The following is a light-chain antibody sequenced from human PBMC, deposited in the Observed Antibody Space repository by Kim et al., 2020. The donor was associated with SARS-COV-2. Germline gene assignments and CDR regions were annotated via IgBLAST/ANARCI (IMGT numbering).Light chain of an antibody. Sequence: PGQTASITCAGYKLGDKDVSLEQQKPGQSTVVVIYQDNQRPSGITGRFSGSNSGNTATLTISGTQAMDEADYYCQAWDSSTHNYVFGAGTKVTVL. CDR3: QAWDSSTHNYV. V-gene: IGLV3-1*01. J-gene: IGLJ1*01. CDR1: KLGDKD. CDR2: QDN.